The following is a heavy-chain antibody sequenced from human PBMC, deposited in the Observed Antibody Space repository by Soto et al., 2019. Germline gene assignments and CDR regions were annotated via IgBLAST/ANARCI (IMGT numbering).Heavy chain of an antibody. CDR3: ARDLCGAGSYYYHWYFDL. CDR1: GFTFSSYA. Sequence: QVQLVESGGGVVQPGRSLRLSCAASGFTFSSYAMHWVRQAPGKGLEWVAVISYDGSNKYYADSVKGRFTISRDNSKNTMYLQMNSLRAEDTAVYYCARDLCGAGSYYYHWYFDLWGRGTLVTVSS. V-gene: IGHV3-30*14. D-gene: IGHD3-10*01. J-gene: IGHJ2*01. CDR2: ISYDGSNK.